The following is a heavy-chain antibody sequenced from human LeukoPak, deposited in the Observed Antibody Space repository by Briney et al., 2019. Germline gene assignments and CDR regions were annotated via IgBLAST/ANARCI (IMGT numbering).Heavy chain of an antibody. CDR1: GYTFAHNN. D-gene: IGHD2-2*01. CDR3: ARENVVVVPAAPPSYYGMDV. Sequence: ASVKVSCKASGYTFAHNNIDWLRQATGQGLEWLGWMSPNNGNTGYAQKFQGRVTMTRDPSTSTAYMELSSLRSEDTAVHYCARENVVVVPAAPPSYYGMDVWGQGTTVTVSS. J-gene: IGHJ6*02. V-gene: IGHV1-8*01. CDR2: MSPNNGNT.